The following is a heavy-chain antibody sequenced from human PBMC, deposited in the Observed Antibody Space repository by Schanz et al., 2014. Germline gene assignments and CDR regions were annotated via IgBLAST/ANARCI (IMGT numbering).Heavy chain of an antibody. CDR1: GFNFSDYA. J-gene: IGHJ6*03. CDR3: ARVKYCTITRCYRTETEGIYYMDV. D-gene: IGHD2-2*01. Sequence: VQLVDSGGGLVKPGGSLRLSCAASGFNFSDYAMCWVRQAPGKGLEWVSAISGGGGTTYYTDSVKGRFTISRDNSKSTLYLQMKSLRAEDTAVYYCARVKYCTITRCYRTETEGIYYMDVWGKGTTVTVSS. CDR2: ISGGGGTT. V-gene: IGHV3-23*04.